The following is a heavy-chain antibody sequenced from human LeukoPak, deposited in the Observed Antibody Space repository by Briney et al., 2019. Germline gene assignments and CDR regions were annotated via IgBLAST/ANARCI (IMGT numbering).Heavy chain of an antibody. CDR3: AKGGIHRGYYYYYMDV. D-gene: IGHD6-13*01. Sequence: GGSLRLSCAASGFTFDDYAMHWVRQAPGKGLEWVSGISWNSGNIGYADSVKGRFTISRNNAKNSLYLQMNSLRAEDTALYYCAKGGIHRGYYYYYMDVWGKGTTVTISS. J-gene: IGHJ6*03. V-gene: IGHV3-9*01. CDR2: ISWNSGNI. CDR1: GFTFDDYA.